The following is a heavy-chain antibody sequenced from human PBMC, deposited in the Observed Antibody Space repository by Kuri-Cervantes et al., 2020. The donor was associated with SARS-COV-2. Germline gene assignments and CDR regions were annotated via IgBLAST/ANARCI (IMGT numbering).Heavy chain of an antibody. V-gene: IGHV3-21*01. J-gene: IGHJ6*02. CDR1: GFSFSTYS. D-gene: IGHD3/OR15-3a*01. Sequence: GGSLRLSCAASGFSFSTYSMNWVHQAPGKGLVWVASISSSSSYIYYADSLRGRFTISRDNAKNSLYLQMSSLRAEDTAVYYCARDSEGKYDLWSGYQYYYFYGMDVWGQGTTVTVSS. CDR2: ISSSSSYI. CDR3: ARDSEGKYDLWSGYQYYYFYGMDV.